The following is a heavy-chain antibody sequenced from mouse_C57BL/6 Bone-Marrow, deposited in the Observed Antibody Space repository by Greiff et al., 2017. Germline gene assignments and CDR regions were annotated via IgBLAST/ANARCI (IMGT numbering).Heavy chain of an antibody. D-gene: IGHD1-1*01. CDR2: IRLKSDNYAT. J-gene: IGHJ2*01. CDR1: GFTFRNYW. CDR3: TGGSSYY. Sequence: EVKVEESGGGLVQPGGSMKLSCVASGFTFRNYWLNWVRQSPEKGLEWVAQIRLKSDNYATHYAESVKRRFTISRDDSKSSVYLQMNNLRAEDTGIYYCTGGSSYYWGQGTTLTVSS. V-gene: IGHV6-3*01.